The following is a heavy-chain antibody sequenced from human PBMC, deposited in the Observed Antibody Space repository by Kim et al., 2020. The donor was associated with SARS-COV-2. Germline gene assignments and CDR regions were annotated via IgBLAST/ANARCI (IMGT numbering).Heavy chain of an antibody. J-gene: IGHJ6*01. Sequence: GGSLRLSCAVSGFTFRDYWMTWVRQAPGRGLEWVANIKKSGDEKHHAESVEGRFTISRDNVKNLLFLQMNSLRVEDSAVYYCVREYFYFLSGRPIYNYY. CDR1: GFTFRDYW. CDR3: VREYFYFLSGRPIYNYY. CDR2: IKKSGDEK. D-gene: IGHD3-3*01. V-gene: IGHV3-7*01.